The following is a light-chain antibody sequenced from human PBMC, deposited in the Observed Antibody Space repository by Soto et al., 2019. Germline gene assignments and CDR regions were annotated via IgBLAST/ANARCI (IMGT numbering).Light chain of an antibody. Sequence: IPMPQAPSSLSESVGDRVTIPCRAIERINNYLNCYHQKPGKAPSLRSYAASSLQAGVPSRFSGSGSGTDFTLTISRLQPEDFATYFCQQSSSTPWTFGQGTKV. J-gene: IGKJ1*01. CDR1: ERINNY. V-gene: IGKV1-39*01. CDR2: AAS. CDR3: QQSSSTPWT.